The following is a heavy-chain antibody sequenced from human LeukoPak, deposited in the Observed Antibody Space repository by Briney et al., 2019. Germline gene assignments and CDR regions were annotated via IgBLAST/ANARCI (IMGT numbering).Heavy chain of an antibody. CDR3: ARGDDSSGYYSGYFDY. J-gene: IGHJ4*02. D-gene: IGHD3-22*01. V-gene: IGHV3-74*01. CDR1: GFTFSSYW. Sequence: TGGSLRLSCAASGFTFSSYWMHWLRQAPGKGLVWVSRINSDGSSTNYADSVKGRFTISRDNTKNTLYLQMNSLRAEDTAVYYCARGDDSSGYYSGYFDYWGQGTLVTASS. CDR2: INSDGSST.